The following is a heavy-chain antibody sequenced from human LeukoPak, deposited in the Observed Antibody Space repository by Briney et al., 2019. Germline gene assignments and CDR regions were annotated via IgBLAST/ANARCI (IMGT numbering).Heavy chain of an antibody. J-gene: IGHJ4*02. CDR1: GYTFTGYY. V-gene: IGHV1-2*02. Sequence: ASVKVSCKASGYTFTGYYVHWVRQAPGQGLEWMGWINPNSGGTNYAQKFQGRVTTTRDTSISTAYMELSRLRSDDTAVYYCASGGWRYCSGGSCYRFDYWGQGTLVTVSS. CDR3: ASGGWRYCSGGSCYRFDY. D-gene: IGHD2-15*01. CDR2: INPNSGGT.